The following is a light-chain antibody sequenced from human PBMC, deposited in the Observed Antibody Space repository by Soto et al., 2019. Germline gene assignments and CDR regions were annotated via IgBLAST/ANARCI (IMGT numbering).Light chain of an antibody. V-gene: IGLV2-11*01. CDR3: RPHAGSYPFV. CDR1: SSDVGGYNY. J-gene: IGLJ2*01. CDR2: DVS. Sequence: QSVLTQPRSVSGSPGQSVTISCTGTSSDVGGYNYVSWYQQHPGKAPKLMIYDVSKPASGVPDRFSGSKSGNTASLTISGPQAEDEAEYYWRPHAGSYPFVFRGGTKLTVL.